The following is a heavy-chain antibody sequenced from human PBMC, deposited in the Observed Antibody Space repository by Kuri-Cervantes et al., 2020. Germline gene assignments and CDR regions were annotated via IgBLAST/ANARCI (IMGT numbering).Heavy chain of an antibody. CDR3: ARDPNTDMGI. CDR2: ISWNSGSI. J-gene: IGHJ4*02. D-gene: IGHD5-18*01. Sequence: SLKISCAASGFTFDDYAMHWVRQAPGKGLEWVSGISWNSGSIGYADSVKGRFTISRDNSENTLYLQMHSLRLEDTAVYYCARDPNTDMGIWGQGTLVTVSS. CDR1: GFTFDDYA. V-gene: IGHV3-9*01.